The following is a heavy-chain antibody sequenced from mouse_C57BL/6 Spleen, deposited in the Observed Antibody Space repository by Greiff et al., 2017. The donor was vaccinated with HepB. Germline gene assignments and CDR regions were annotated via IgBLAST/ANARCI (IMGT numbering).Heavy chain of an antibody. CDR1: GYAFSSSW. J-gene: IGHJ4*01. CDR2: IYPGDGDT. CDR3: ARENWDWYAMDY. V-gene: IGHV1-82*01. D-gene: IGHD4-1*01. Sequence: QVQLKQSGPELVKPGASVKISCKASGYAFSSSWMNWVKQRPGKGLEWIGRIYPGDGDTNYNGKFKGKATLTADKSSSTAYMQLSSLTSEDSAVYFCARENWDWYAMDYWGQGTSVTVSS.